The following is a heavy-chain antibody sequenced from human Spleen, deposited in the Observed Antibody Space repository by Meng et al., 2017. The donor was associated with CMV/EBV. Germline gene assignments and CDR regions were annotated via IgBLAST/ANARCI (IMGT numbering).Heavy chain of an antibody. CDR1: GFTFRNAW. J-gene: IGHJ4*02. D-gene: IGHD3-10*01. CDR2: SKRKTDGGTA. Sequence: TYGFTFRNAWMTWVRQTTGKGLGWVGRSKRKTDGGTADYAATVKDRFTISRDDSKNTLYLQMNSLKTEDTAVYYCTTDPYYYGYGGYWGQGTLVTVSS. V-gene: IGHV3-15*07. CDR3: TTDPYYYGYGGY.